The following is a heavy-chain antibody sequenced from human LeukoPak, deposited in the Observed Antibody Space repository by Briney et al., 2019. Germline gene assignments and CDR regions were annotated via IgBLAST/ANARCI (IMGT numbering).Heavy chain of an antibody. V-gene: IGHV4-30-2*01. J-gene: IGHJ5*02. CDR2: IYHSGST. CDR1: GGSISSGGYS. D-gene: IGHD3-22*01. CDR3: ARDQPDSSGYYLNWFDP. Sequence: PSQTLSLTCAVSGGSISSGGYSWSWIRQPPGKGLEWIGYIYHSGSTYYNPSLKSRVTISVDRSKNQFSLKLSSVTAADTAVYYCARDQPDSSGYYLNWFDPWGQGTLVTVSS.